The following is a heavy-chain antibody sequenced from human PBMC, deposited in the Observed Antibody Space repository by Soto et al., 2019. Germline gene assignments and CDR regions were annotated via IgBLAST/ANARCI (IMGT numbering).Heavy chain of an antibody. J-gene: IGHJ4*02. CDR1: GLTFNNYW. V-gene: IGHV3-74*01. Sequence: DVQVVESGGGLVQPGGSLRLSCTTSGLTFNNYWMHWVRQAPGKGLVWVSHIINDGSATSYADSVKGRFTISRDNAKNTLYLQMSSLRVEDTAVYYCVRGNGGLDQWGQGTLVTVSS. D-gene: IGHD4-17*01. CDR3: VRGNGGLDQ. CDR2: IINDGSAT.